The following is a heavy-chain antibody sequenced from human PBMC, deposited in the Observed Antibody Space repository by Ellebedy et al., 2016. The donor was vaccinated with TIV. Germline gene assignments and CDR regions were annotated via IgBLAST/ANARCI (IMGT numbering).Heavy chain of an antibody. J-gene: IGHJ4*02. CDR2: IKEDGSVR. CDR1: GFNFSTFW. Sequence: GESLKISCAASGFNFSTFWMSWVRQAPGKGLEWVANIKEDGSVRHYVDSVKGRFTISRDNAKNSLYLQMNSLRDEDTAVYYCARRVGDYWGQGALVTVSS. CDR3: ARRVGDY. V-gene: IGHV3-7*01. D-gene: IGHD3-10*01.